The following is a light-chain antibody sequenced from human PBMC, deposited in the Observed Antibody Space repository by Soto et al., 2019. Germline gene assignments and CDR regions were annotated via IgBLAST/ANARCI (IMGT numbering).Light chain of an antibody. J-gene: IGKJ1*01. Sequence: VLTQSPGTLSLSPGEGATLSCRASQRVASDLAWYLQKPGQPPRLLIYDASIRATGIPDRISGGGSERDFTLTISRLEPEDAAVYYCQQYLNSPRTFGQGTKVDI. V-gene: IGKV3-20*01. CDR3: QQYLNSPRT. CDR2: DAS. CDR1: QRVASD.